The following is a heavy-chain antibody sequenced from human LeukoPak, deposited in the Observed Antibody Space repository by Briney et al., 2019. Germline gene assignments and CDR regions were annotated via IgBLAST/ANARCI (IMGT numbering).Heavy chain of an antibody. Sequence: SETLSLTCTVSGGSISSYYWSWIRQPPGKGLEWIGYIYYSGSTNYNPSLKSRVTISVDTSKNQFSLKLSSVTAADTAVYYCARDAGIAAAGTSLSWAFDIWGQGTMVTVSS. CDR3: ARDAGIAAAGTSLSWAFDI. CDR1: GGSISSYY. CDR2: IYYSGST. J-gene: IGHJ3*02. V-gene: IGHV4-59*12. D-gene: IGHD6-13*01.